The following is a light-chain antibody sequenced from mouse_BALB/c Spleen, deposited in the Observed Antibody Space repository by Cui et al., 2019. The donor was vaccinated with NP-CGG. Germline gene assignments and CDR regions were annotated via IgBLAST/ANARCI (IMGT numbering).Light chain of an antibody. CDR3: ALWYSNHWV. Sequence: QAVFASETALTTSPGETVTLTCRSSTGAVTTSNYANWVQEKPDHLFTGLIGGTNNRPPGVPARFSGSLIGDKAALTITGAQTEDEAIYFCALWYSNHWVFGGGTKLTVL. CDR2: GTN. V-gene: IGLV1*01. J-gene: IGLJ1*01. CDR1: TGAVTTSNY.